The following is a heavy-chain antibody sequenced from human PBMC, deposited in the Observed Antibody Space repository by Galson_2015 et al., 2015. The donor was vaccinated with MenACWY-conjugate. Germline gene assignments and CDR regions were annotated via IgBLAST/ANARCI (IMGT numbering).Heavy chain of an antibody. CDR1: GYTFTSYG. D-gene: IGHD3-22*01. V-gene: IGHV1-69*13. Sequence: SVKVSCKASGYTFTSYGISWVRQAPGQGLEWMGGIIPIFGTANYAQNFAGRVTITADESTSTAYMELSSLRSEDTAVYYCARERYDSNPGRDAFDISGQGRMVTVSS. CDR3: ARERYDSNPGRDAFDI. J-gene: IGHJ3*02. CDR2: IIPIFGTA.